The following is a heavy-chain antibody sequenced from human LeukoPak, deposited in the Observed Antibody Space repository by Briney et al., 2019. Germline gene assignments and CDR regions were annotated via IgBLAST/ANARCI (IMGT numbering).Heavy chain of an antibody. CDR1: GYTFTSYY. J-gene: IGHJ3*02. CDR2: INPSGGRT. V-gene: IGHV1-46*01. D-gene: IGHD3-16*01. CDR3: AIARPLSEPLFLYNDAFDI. Sequence: GASVKVSCKASGYTFTSYYIYWMRQAHGHGLDWMGIINPSGGRTNYAQKFQGRVTMTEDTSTDTAYMELSSLRSEDTAVYYCAIARPLSEPLFLYNDAFDIWGQGTMVTVSS.